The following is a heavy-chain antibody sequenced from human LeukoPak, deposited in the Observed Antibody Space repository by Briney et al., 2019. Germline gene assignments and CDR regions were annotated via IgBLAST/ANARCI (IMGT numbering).Heavy chain of an antibody. Sequence: QPGGSLRLSCAASGFTFSSYEMNWVRQAPGKGLEWVSYISSSGSTIYYADSVKGRFTISRDNSKNTLYLQMNSLRAEDTAVYYCAKEGKTRNWNYYQAKPVYWGQGTLVTVSS. CDR2: ISSSGSTI. V-gene: IGHV3-48*03. J-gene: IGHJ4*02. D-gene: IGHD1-7*01. CDR1: GFTFSSYE. CDR3: AKEGKTRNWNYYQAKPVY.